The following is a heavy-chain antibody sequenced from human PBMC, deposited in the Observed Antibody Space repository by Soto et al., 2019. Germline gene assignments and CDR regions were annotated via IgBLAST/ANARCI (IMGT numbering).Heavy chain of an antibody. D-gene: IGHD2-2*01. CDR1: GFTFSSYW. Sequence: GVLRLSCAASGFTFSSYWMHWVRQAPGKGLVWVSRINSDGSSTSYADSVKGRSTISRDNAKNTLYLQMNSLRAEDTAVYYCARVLVSTSSRRPSAVFDPWGQGTLVTVSS. V-gene: IGHV3-74*01. CDR2: INSDGSST. CDR3: ARVLVSTSSRRPSAVFDP. J-gene: IGHJ5*02.